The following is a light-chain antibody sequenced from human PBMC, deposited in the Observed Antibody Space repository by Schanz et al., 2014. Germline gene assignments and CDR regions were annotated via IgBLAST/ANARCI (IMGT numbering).Light chain of an antibody. V-gene: IGKV3-20*01. Sequence: EIVLTQSPATLSLSPVERATLSCRASQTVFRYLAWYQQRPGQAPRLLIYDASNRATGIPARFSGSGSGTDFTLTISRLEPEDFAVYYCQQYGSSPRTFGQGTRLEIK. CDR3: QQYGSSPRT. J-gene: IGKJ5*01. CDR1: QTVFRY. CDR2: DAS.